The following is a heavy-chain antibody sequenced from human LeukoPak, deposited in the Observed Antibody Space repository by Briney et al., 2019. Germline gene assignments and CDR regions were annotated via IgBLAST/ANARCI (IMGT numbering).Heavy chain of an antibody. CDR3: ARAYYYDSSGYLYYFDY. D-gene: IGHD3-22*01. V-gene: IGHV5-51*01. CDR1: GYSLTSYW. Sequence: GESLKISCKGSGYSLTSYWIGWVRQMPGKGLEWMGIIYPGDSDTRYSPSFQGQVTISADKSISTAYLQWSSLKASDTAMYYCARAYYYDSSGYLYYFDYWGQGTLVTVSS. J-gene: IGHJ4*02. CDR2: IYPGDSDT.